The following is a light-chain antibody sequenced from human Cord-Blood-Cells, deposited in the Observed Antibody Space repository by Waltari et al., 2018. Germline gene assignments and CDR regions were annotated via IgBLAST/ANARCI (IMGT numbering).Light chain of an antibody. CDR1: SSDVVGYNY. CDR3: SSYTSSSTYV. CDR2: DVS. V-gene: IGLV2-14*03. Sequence: QSALTQPASVSGSPGQSITISCTGTSSDVVGYNYVSWYQQHPGKAPKLMIYDVSNRPSGVSNRFSDSNSGNTAAMTISGLQAEDEADYYCSSYTSSSTYVFGTGTKVTVL. J-gene: IGLJ1*01.